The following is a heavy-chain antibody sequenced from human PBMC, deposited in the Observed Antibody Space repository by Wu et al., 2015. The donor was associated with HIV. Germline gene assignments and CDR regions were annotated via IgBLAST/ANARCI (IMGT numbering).Heavy chain of an antibody. J-gene: IGHJ4*02. CDR1: GYIFTTYY. D-gene: IGHD5-24*01. CDR3: ARDGGRGYNYAFLDY. V-gene: IGHV1-46*01. CDR2: INPSGSST. Sequence: QVQLVQSGAEVKKPGASVKVSCKASGYIFTTYYMHWVRQAPGQGLEWMGVINPSGSSTTYTQKFQGRVTMTRDTSTSTVYMKLSGLRSEDTAIYYCARDGGRGYNYAFLDYWGQGTLVDCLL.